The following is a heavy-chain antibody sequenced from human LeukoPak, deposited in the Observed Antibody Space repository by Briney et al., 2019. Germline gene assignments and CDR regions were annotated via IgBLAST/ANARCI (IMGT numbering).Heavy chain of an antibody. J-gene: IGHJ4*02. CDR2: INPNSGGT. CDR3: ARALLLWFGVPGY. Sequence: GASVEVSCKASGYTFNRYAMNWVRQAPGQGLEWMGWINPNSGGTNYAQKFQGRVTMTRDTSISTAYMELSRLRSDDTAVYYCARALLLWFGVPGYWGQGTLVTVSS. D-gene: IGHD3-10*01. V-gene: IGHV1-2*02. CDR1: GYTFNRYA.